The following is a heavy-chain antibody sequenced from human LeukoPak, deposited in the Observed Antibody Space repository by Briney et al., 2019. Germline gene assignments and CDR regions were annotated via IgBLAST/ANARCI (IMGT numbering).Heavy chain of an antibody. V-gene: IGHV4-59*12. CDR2: IYYSGST. D-gene: IGHD2-21*02. Sequence: SETLSLTCTVSGGSISSYYWSWIRQPPGKGLEWIGYIYYSGSTNYNPSLKSRVTISVDTSKNQFSLKLSSVTAADTAVYYCARGYRGVVVTANYNWFDPWGQGTLVTVSS. CDR1: GGSISSYY. J-gene: IGHJ5*02. CDR3: ARGYRGVVVTANYNWFDP.